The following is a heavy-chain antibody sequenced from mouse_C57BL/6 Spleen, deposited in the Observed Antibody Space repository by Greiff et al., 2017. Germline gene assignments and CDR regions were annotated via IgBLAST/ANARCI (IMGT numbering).Heavy chain of an antibody. V-gene: IGHV5-6*01. J-gene: IGHJ2*01. D-gene: IGHD3-2*02. CDR2: ISSGGSYT. CDR1: GFTFSSYG. CDR3: ARHLDSSGYNY. Sequence: EVNLVESGGDLVKPGGPLKLSCAASGFTFSSYGMSWVRQTPDKRLEWVATISSGGSYTYYPDSVKGRFTISRDNAKNTLYLQMSSLKSEDTAMYYCARHLDSSGYNYWGQGTTLTVSS.